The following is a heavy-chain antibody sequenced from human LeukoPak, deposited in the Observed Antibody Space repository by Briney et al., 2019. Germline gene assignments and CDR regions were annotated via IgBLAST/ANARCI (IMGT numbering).Heavy chain of an antibody. D-gene: IGHD5-12*01. J-gene: IGHJ4*02. Sequence: PSETLSLTCTVSGGSISSGDYYWSWIRQPPGKGLEWIGYIYYSGSTYYNPSLKSRVTISVDTSKNQFSLKLSSVTAADTAVYYCAREEWLRGDYFDYWGQGILVTVSS. V-gene: IGHV4-30-4*01. CDR1: GGSISSGDYY. CDR3: AREEWLRGDYFDY. CDR2: IYYSGST.